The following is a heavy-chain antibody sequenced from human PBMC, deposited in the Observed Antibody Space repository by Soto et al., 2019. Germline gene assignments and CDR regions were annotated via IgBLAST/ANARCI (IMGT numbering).Heavy chain of an antibody. D-gene: IGHD1-26*01. CDR1: GGSFSGYY. Sequence: SETLSLTCAVYGGSFSGYYWSWIRQPPGKGLEWIGEINHSGSTNYNPSLKSRVTISVDTSKNQFSLKLSSVTAADTAVYYCARGNGEIYTVGATCMDVWGQGTTVTVSS. CDR2: INHSGST. CDR3: ARGNGEIYTVGATCMDV. V-gene: IGHV4-34*01. J-gene: IGHJ6*02.